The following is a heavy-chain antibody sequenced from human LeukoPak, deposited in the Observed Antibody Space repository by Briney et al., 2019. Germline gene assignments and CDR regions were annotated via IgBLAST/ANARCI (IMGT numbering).Heavy chain of an antibody. CDR2: IYYSGST. J-gene: IGHJ4*02. Sequence: SETLSLTCTVSGGSISSYYWSWIRQPPGKGLEWIGYIYYSGSTNYNPSLKSRVTISVDTSKNQFPLKLSSVTAADTAVYYCAREIRDFWSGYSYFDYWGQGTLVTVSS. D-gene: IGHD3-3*01. CDR1: GGSISSYY. V-gene: IGHV4-59*01. CDR3: AREIRDFWSGYSYFDY.